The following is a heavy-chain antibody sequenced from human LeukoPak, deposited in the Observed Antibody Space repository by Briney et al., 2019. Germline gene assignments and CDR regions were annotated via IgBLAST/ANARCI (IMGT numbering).Heavy chain of an antibody. CDR2: IYPSGNA. CDR1: GGSISSYY. D-gene: IGHD2-2*01. CDR3: ARVERYCSSTSCYDYYHYYMDV. V-gene: IGHV4-4*07. J-gene: IGHJ6*03. Sequence: PSETLSLTCTVSGGSISSYYWSWIRQPAGKSLEWLGRIYPSGNANYNPSLKSRVTMSVDTSQNQFSLKLSSVTAADTAVYYCARVERYCSSTSCYDYYHYYMDVWGKGTTVTVSS.